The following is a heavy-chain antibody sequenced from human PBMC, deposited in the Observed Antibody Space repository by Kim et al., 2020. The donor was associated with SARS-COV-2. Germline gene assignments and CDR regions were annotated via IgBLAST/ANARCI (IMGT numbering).Heavy chain of an antibody. J-gene: IGHJ6*02. CDR2: PK. V-gene: IGHV3-11*01. Sequence: PKYYAESVKGRFTISRDNAENALYLQMHSLRADDTAVYYCARDGIYYGMDVWGQGTAVTVSS. CDR3: ARDGIYYGMDV.